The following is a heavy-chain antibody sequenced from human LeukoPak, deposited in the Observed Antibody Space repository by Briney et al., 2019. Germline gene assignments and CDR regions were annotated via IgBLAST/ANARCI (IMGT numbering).Heavy chain of an antibody. V-gene: IGHV1-18*01. CDR2: ISAYNGNT. J-gene: IGHJ3*02. CDR1: GYTFTSYG. CDR3: ARGYDFWSGALGDAFDI. Sequence: ASVKVSCKASGYTFTSYGISWVRQAPGQGLEWMGWISAYNGNTNYAQKLQGRVTMTTDTSTSTAYMELRSLRSDDTAVYYCARGYDFWSGALGDAFDIWGQGTMVTVSS. D-gene: IGHD3-3*01.